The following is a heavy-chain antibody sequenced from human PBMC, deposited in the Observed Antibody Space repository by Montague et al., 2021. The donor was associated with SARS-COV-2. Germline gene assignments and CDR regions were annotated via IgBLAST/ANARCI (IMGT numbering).Heavy chain of an antibody. Sequence: TLSLTCTISGHFVSSDGYYWSWIRQHPGKGLEWIGYIYYSGSTHYNPSLKSRVTISVDTSKNQFSLKLSSVTAADTAVYYCARAVMGSVNYYQAIKYGLDVWGQGTTVTVSS. CDR1: GHFVSSDGYY. CDR2: IYYSGST. J-gene: IGHJ6*02. CDR3: ARAVMGSVNYYQAIKYGLDV. V-gene: IGHV4-31*03. D-gene: IGHD3-10*01.